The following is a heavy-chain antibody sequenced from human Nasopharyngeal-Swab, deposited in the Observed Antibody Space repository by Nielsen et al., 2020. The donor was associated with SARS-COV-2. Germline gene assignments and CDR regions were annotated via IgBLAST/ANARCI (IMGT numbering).Heavy chain of an antibody. CDR2: ISSSSSYT. V-gene: IGHV3-11*06. Sequence: GESLKISCAASGFTFSDYYMIWIRQAPGKGLEWVSHISSSSSYTNYADSVKGRFTISRDNAKNSLYLQVNSLRAEDTAVYYCARGGQQQLDYYYYGMDVWGQGTTVTVSS. CDR3: ARGGQQQLDYYYYGMDV. CDR1: GFTFSDYY. J-gene: IGHJ6*02. D-gene: IGHD6-13*01.